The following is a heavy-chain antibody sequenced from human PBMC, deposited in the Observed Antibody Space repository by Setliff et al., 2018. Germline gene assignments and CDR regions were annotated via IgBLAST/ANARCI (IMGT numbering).Heavy chain of an antibody. CDR2: ISGDGRTI. CDR3: ARDSVFYAMDV. CDR1: GFDFSYYY. J-gene: IGHJ6*02. D-gene: IGHD2-2*01. V-gene: IGHV3-11*04. Sequence: GGSLRLSCAASGFDFSYYYMSWARQAPGKGLEWISKISGDGRTIYQADSVRGRYTISRDNADNSLYLQMNSLRADDTALYYCARDSVFYAMDVWGQGTTVTVSS.